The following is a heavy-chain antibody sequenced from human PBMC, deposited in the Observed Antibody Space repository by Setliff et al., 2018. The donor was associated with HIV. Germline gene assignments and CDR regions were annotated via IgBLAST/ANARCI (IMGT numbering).Heavy chain of an antibody. CDR1: GGSIRSGDYY. CDR2: VYLSGGT. Sequence: SETLSLTCTVSGGSIRSGDYYWSWIRQPPGKGLEWIGSVYLSGGTYYNPSLKSRVTISLDTPKNQFSLKLNSVIAADTAVYYCARNRVPSSLWGQGTLVTVSS. V-gene: IGHV4-39*07. CDR3: ARNRVPSSL. D-gene: IGHD3-10*01. J-gene: IGHJ4*02.